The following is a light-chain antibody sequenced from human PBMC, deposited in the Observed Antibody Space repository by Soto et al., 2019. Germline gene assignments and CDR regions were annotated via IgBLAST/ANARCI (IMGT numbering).Light chain of an antibody. CDR1: QTISSY. J-gene: IGKJ3*01. CDR3: QQSYITPFT. Sequence: DLQMTQSPSSLSASVGDRVTITCRASQTISSYLNWYQQKPGKAPKFLISTSSSLQSGGPSRFSATGSGTDFTLTISSLQPEHFATYYCQQSYITPFTFGPGTTVDIK. V-gene: IGKV1-39*01. CDR2: TSS.